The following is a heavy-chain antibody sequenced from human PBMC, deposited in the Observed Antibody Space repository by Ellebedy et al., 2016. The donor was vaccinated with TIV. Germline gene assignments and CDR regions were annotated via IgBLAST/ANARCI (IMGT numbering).Heavy chain of an antibody. J-gene: IGHJ4*02. CDR2: IGPTGSNI. V-gene: IGHV3-21*01. CDR3: ARAHSTKGYKPYF. D-gene: IGHD5-24*01. Sequence: GGSLRLXXTVSGFTFGSSTMTWVRQTPGKGPEFVSSIGPTGSNILYADSVRGRFTISRDNAKDSMFLQMNSLRVEDTAVYYCARAHSTKGYKPYFWGQGTLVTVSP. CDR1: GFTFGSST.